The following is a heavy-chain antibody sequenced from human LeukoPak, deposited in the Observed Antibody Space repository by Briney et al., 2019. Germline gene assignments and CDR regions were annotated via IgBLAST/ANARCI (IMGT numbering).Heavy chain of an antibody. CDR2: INPSGGST. D-gene: IGHD1-1*01. Sequence: ASVKVSCKASGYTFTSYYMHWVRQAPGQGLEWMGIINPSGGSTSYAQKFQGRVTMTRDTSTSTVYMELSSLRSEDTAVYYCARDLGIGRTFLDELEGEAFDIWGQGTMVTVFS. V-gene: IGHV1-46*01. CDR3: ARDLGIGRTFLDELEGEAFDI. J-gene: IGHJ3*02. CDR1: GYTFTSYY.